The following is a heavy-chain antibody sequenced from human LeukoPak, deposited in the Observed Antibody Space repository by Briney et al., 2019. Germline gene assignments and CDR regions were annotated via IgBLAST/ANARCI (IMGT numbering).Heavy chain of an antibody. D-gene: IGHD6-13*01. Sequence: SKTLSLTCAVYGGSFSGYYWSWIRQPPGKGLEWIGEINHSGSTNYNPSLKSRVTISVDTSKNQFSLKLSSVTAADTAVYYCARGRYSSSWYYFDYWGQGTLVTVSS. J-gene: IGHJ4*02. CDR2: INHSGST. V-gene: IGHV4-34*01. CDR1: GGSFSGYY. CDR3: ARGRYSSSWYYFDY.